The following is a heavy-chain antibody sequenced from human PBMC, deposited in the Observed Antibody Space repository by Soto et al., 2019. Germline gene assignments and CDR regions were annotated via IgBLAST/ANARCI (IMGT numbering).Heavy chain of an antibody. CDR1: GGSINSGTYY. V-gene: IGHV4-31*03. J-gene: IGHJ4*02. Sequence: PSETLSLTCTVSGGSINSGTYYWGWIRQRPGKGLEWIGNIYDSGSTYYNPSLKSRVTISVDTSKNRFSLKLSSVTAADTAVYYCARGLWLGDFPFGYWGQGTLVTVSS. D-gene: IGHD3-10*01. CDR3: ARGLWLGDFPFGY. CDR2: IYDSGST.